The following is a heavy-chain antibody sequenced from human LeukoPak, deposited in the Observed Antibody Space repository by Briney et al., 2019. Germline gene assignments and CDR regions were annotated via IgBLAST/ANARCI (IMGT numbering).Heavy chain of an antibody. CDR1: GGSISSYY. V-gene: IGHV4-4*07. CDR3: AMISSSWYRNYYYYYMDV. J-gene: IGHJ6*03. CDR2: IYTTGST. Sequence: PSETLSLTCTVSGGSISSYYWSWIRQPPGKGLEWIGRIYTTGSTNYNPSLKSRVTISVDTSKNQFSLKLSSVTAADTAVYYCAMISSSWYRNYYYYYMDVWGKGTTVTVSS. D-gene: IGHD6-13*01.